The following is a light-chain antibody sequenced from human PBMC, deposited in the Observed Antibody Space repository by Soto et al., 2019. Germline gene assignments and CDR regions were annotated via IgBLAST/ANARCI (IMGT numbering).Light chain of an antibody. J-gene: IGKJ2*03. Sequence: IPMTQSPSSLSASVGDRVTLTCRTSRAINNYVNWYQHHPGRVPKLLISSASILQAGVPSRFIAGGSGTHFALTINHLHPEDVATYYCQQSYSTPPSFGQGTKLEI. CDR1: RAINNY. V-gene: IGKV1-39*01. CDR2: SAS. CDR3: QQSYSTPPS.